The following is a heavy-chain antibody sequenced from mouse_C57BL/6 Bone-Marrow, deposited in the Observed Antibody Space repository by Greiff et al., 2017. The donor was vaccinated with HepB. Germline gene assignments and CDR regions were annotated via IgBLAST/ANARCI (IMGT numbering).Heavy chain of an antibody. V-gene: IGHV7-3*01. CDR2: IRNKANGYTT. CDR1: GFTFTDYY. J-gene: IGHJ3*01. D-gene: IGHD1-1*01. CDR3: ARYMNYYGSSSAWFAY. Sequence: EVQWVESGGGLVQPGGSLSLSCAASGFTFTDYYMSWVRQPPGKALEWLGFIRNKANGYTTEYSASVKGRFTISRDNSQSILYLQMNALRAEDSATYYCARYMNYYGSSSAWFAYWGQGTLVTVSA.